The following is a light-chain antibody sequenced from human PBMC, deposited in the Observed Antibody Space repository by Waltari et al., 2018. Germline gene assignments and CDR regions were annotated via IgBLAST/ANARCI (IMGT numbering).Light chain of an antibody. V-gene: IGLV1-44*01. CDR2: GDN. CDR3: AVWDDSLNGLVV. CDR1: NSNIGRNT. Sequence: QSVLIKPPSASGTPGQRVTISCSGSNSNIGRNTVSWYQKVPGTAPKLLIYGDNQRPSGVPDRFSGSKSGTSASLAISGLQSEDEADYYCAVWDDSLNGLVVFGGGTQLTVL. J-gene: IGLJ7*01.